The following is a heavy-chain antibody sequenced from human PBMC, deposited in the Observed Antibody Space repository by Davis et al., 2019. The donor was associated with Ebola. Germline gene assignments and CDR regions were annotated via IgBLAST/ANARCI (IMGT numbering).Heavy chain of an antibody. CDR2: INPDGSFT. CDR1: GFTFSSYW. CDR3: ARSSYQPDY. J-gene: IGHJ4*02. V-gene: IGHV3-74*01. Sequence: PGGSLRPSCAAPGFTFSSYWMHWVRQPPGKGLAWVSRINPDGSFTDYADSVKGRFSISRDSTSNTLYLQMNGLRAEDTAVYYCARSSYQPDYWGQGTLVTVSS. D-gene: IGHD2-2*01.